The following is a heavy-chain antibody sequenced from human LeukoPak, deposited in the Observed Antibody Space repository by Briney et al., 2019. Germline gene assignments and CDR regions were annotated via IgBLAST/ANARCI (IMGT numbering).Heavy chain of an antibody. CDR2: INAGNGNT. CDR1: GYTFTSYA. D-gene: IGHD6-13*01. CDR3: ARGKGIAAAGPTWFDP. Sequence: ASVKVSCKASGYTFTSYAVHWVRQAPGQRLEWMGWINAGNGNTKYSQKFQGRVTITRDTSASTAYMELSSLRSEDTAVYYCARGKGIAAAGPTWFDPWGQGTLVTVSS. J-gene: IGHJ5*02. V-gene: IGHV1-3*01.